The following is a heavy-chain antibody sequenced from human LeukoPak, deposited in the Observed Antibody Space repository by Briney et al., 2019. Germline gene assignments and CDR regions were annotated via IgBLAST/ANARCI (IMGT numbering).Heavy chain of an antibody. CDR3: ARGEVTMVRGVIPRRKNYFDY. Sequence: SETLSLTCTVSGYSISSGYYWGWIRQPPGKGLEWIGSIYHSGSTYYNPSLKSRVTISVDTSKNQFSLKLSSVTAADTAVYYCARGEVTMVRGVIPRRKNYFDYWGQGTLVTVSS. J-gene: IGHJ4*02. CDR2: IYHSGST. V-gene: IGHV4-38-2*02. CDR1: GYSISSGYY. D-gene: IGHD3-10*01.